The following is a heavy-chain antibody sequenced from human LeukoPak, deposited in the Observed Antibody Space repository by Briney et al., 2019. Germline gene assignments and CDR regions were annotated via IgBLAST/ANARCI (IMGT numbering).Heavy chain of an antibody. V-gene: IGHV3-48*03. CDR1: GFTFSSYE. Sequence: GGSLRLSCAASGFTFSSYEMNWVRQAPGKGLEWVSYISSSGSTIYYADSVKGRFTISRDNAKNSLYLQMNSLRAEDTAVYYCAKVGDQRYYDSSGYYYPRYYFDYWGQGTLVTVSS. CDR3: AKVGDQRYYDSSGYYYPRYYFDY. D-gene: IGHD3-22*01. J-gene: IGHJ4*02. CDR2: ISSSGSTI.